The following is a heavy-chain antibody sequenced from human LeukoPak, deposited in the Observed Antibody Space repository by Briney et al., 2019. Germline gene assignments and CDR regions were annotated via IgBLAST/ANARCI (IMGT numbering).Heavy chain of an antibody. Sequence: GESLKISWKISGYDFTTYWIGWVRQMPGKGLECMVIIWPGDSDTRYSPSFQGQVTISADKTISTVYLQWSSLKVSDTAIYCARRGRGDWFDPWGQGTLVTVSS. CDR1: GYDFTTYW. J-gene: IGHJ5*02. CDR3: ARRGRGDWFDP. D-gene: IGHD1-26*01. V-gene: IGHV5-51*01. CDR2: IWPGDSDT.